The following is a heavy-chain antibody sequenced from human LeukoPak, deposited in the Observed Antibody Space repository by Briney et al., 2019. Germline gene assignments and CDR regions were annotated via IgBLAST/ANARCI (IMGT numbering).Heavy chain of an antibody. CDR2: IYTSGST. CDR1: GGSISSYH. D-gene: IGHD3-9*01. CDR3: ARGGILTGYIDY. V-gene: IGHV4-4*07. J-gene: IGHJ4*02. Sequence: SETLSLTCSVAGGSISSYHWSWIRQPAGKGLEWIGRIYTSGSTDYNPSLKSRVTMSVDTSKNQFSLKLSSVTAADTAVYYCARGGILTGYIDYWGQGTLVTVSS.